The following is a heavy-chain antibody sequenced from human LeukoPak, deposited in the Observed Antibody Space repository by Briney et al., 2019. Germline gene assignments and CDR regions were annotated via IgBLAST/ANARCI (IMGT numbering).Heavy chain of an antibody. CDR3: ARVATDCGDGVFFMDV. V-gene: IGHV4-59*01. CDR1: GGSISSYY. Sequence: PSETLSLTCTVSGGSISSYYWSWIRQPPGKGLEWIGYIYYSGSTNYNPSLKSRVTISVDTSKNQFSLKLSSVTAADTAVYYCARVATDCGDGVFFMDVWGKGTTVTVSS. J-gene: IGHJ6*03. D-gene: IGHD4-17*01. CDR2: IYYSGST.